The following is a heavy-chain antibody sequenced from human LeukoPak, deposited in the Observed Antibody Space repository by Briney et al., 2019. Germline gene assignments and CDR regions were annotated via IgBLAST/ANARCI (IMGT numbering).Heavy chain of an antibody. D-gene: IGHD5-18*01. CDR1: GYGFTSYW. CDR3: ARQTAMGRSGDY. J-gene: IGHJ4*02. CDR2: IDPSDSET. Sequence: GESLKISCKASGYGFTSYWIGWVRQMPGKSLEWMGIIDPSDSETRYTPSFQGQVTISVDKSLTTADLQWNSLKASDTAMYYCARQTAMGRSGDYWGQGTLVTVSS. V-gene: IGHV5-51*01.